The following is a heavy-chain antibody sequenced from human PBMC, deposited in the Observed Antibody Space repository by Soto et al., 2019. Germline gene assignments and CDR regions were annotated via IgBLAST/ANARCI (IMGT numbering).Heavy chain of an antibody. CDR3: AKVPTKYSHYSSGEPLDY. CDR2: ISGSGGST. V-gene: IGHV3-23*01. Sequence: GGSLRLSCAASGFTFSSYAMSWVRQAPGKGLEWVSAISGSGGSTYYADYVKGRFTISRDNSKSTLYLQMNSLRAEDTAVYYCAKVPTKYSHYSSGEPLDYWGQGPLVTVSS. J-gene: IGHJ4*02. CDR1: GFTFSSYA. D-gene: IGHD3-22*01.